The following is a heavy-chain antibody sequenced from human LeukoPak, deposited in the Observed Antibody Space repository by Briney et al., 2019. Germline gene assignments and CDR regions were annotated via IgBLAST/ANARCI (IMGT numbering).Heavy chain of an antibody. CDR3: ARDIGLELKNWFDP. D-gene: IGHD1-7*01. Sequence: EASVKVSCKASGGTFSNYGINWVRQAPGQGLEWMGGIVPIFGTANYAQKFQGRVTITADKSTSTAYMELSSLRSEETAVYYCARDIGLELKNWFDPWGQGNLVTVSS. CDR2: IVPIFGTA. CDR1: GGTFSNYG. V-gene: IGHV1-69*06. J-gene: IGHJ5*02.